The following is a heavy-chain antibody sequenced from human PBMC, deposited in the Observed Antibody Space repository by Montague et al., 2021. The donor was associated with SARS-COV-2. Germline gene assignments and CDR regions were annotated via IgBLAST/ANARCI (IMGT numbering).Heavy chain of an antibody. D-gene: IGHD6-19*01. CDR3: ARTGYSSGWHSFDY. J-gene: IGHJ4*02. CDR1: GGSISSINW. CDR2: IYHSGST. Sequence: SETLSLTCVVSGGSISSINWWSWVRQPPGKGLEWIGEIYHSGSTNYNPSLKSRVIISVDKSKNQFSLKLSSVTAAHTAVYYCARTGYSSGWHSFDYWGQGTLVTVSS. V-gene: IGHV4-4*02.